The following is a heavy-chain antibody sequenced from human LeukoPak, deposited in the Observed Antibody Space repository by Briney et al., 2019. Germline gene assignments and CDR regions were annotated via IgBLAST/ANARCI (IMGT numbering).Heavy chain of an antibody. V-gene: IGHV3-11*04. CDR2: ISSSGATI. D-gene: IGHD5-12*01. J-gene: IGHJ6*03. Sequence: PGGSLRLSCAASGFTFSDYYMSWIRQAPGKGLEWVSYISSSGATIFYADSVKGRFTISRDNAKNSLYLQMNSLRAEDTAVYYCARERVATIYYYYYYMDVWGKGTTVTVSS. CDR3: ARERVATIYYYYYYMDV. CDR1: GFTFSDYY.